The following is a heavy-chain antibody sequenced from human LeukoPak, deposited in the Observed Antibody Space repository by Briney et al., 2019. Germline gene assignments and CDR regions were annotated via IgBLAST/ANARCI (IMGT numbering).Heavy chain of an antibody. D-gene: IGHD3-22*01. V-gene: IGHV3-7*01. CDR1: GVAFSSHW. CDR2: INQHGSEK. J-gene: IGHJ4*02. Sequence: GGSLRLSCAASGVAFSSHWMSWVRQSPGKGLEWAANINQHGSEKDYVDSVKGRFTISRDNAKTLLYLQMNSLRAEDTAVYYCARAAISTYDSSGYYFDYWGQGTLVTVSS. CDR3: ARAAISTYDSSGYYFDY.